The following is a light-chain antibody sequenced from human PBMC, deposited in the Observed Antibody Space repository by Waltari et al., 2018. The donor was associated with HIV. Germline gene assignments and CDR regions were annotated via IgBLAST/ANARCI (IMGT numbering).Light chain of an antibody. J-gene: IGLJ1*01. V-gene: IGLV2-23*02. CDR1: SSDVGGYNY. CDR2: DVS. CDR3: CSYAGSSTFV. Sequence: QSALTQPASVSGSPGQSITISCTGTSSDVGGYNYVSWYQQHPGKAPKLMIYDVSKRPPGVSNRFSGSKSGNTASLTISGLQAEDEADYYCCSYAGSSTFVFGTGTKVTVL.